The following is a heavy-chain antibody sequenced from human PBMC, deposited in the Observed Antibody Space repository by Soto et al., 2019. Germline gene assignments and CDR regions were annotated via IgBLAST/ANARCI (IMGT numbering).Heavy chain of an antibody. J-gene: IGHJ4*02. CDR2: IYYSGST. CDR1: GGSISSYY. V-gene: IGHV4-59*08. CDR3: ARGSRGFHYGFDY. Sequence: SETLSLTCTVSGGSISSYYWSWIRQPPGKGLEWIGYIYYSGSTNYNPSLKSRVTISVDTSKNQFSLKLSSVTAADTAVYYCARGSRGFHYGFDYWGQGILVTVSS. D-gene: IGHD5-18*01.